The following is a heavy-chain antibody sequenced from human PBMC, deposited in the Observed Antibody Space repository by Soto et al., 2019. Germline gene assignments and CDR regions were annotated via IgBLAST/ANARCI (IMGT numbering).Heavy chain of an antibody. J-gene: IGHJ6*02. CDR3: ASSQGGSSSLDIYSYFYYGMDV. V-gene: IGHV1-69*01. Sequence: QVQLVQSGAEVKKPGSSVKVSCKAPGGTFSTYAISWVRQAPGQGLEWMGGVIPLFRTPKYARKFQGRVTITADESTSTGYMRLRSLRSQDTAVSYCASSQGGSSSLDIYSYFYYGMDVGGQGTTVTVSS. CDR1: GGTFSTYA. D-gene: IGHD2-2*01. CDR2: VIPLFRTP.